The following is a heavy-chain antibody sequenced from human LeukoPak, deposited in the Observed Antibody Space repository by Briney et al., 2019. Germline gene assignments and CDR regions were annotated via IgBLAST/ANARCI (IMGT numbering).Heavy chain of an antibody. CDR1: GGTFSSYT. D-gene: IGHD4-17*01. CDR2: IIPILGIA. CDR3: ARYLLDGDYGGDY. J-gene: IGHJ4*02. Sequence: GASVKVSCKASGGTFSSYTISWVRQAPGQGLEWMGRIIPILGIANYAQKFQGRVTITADKSTSTAYMELSSLRSEDTAVYYCARYLLDGDYGGDYWGQGTLVTVSS. V-gene: IGHV1-69*02.